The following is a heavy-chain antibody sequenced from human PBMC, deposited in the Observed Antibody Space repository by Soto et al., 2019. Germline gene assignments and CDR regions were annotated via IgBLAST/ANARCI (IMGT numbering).Heavy chain of an antibody. CDR2: ISYDGSNK. D-gene: IGHD1-1*01. CDR1: GFTFSSYG. J-gene: IGHJ4*02. CDR3: AKEKRYASQTTSTWNPFDY. Sequence: PGGSLRLSCAASGFTFSSYGMHWVRQAPGKGLEWVAVISYDGSNKYYADSVKGRFTISRDNSKNTLYLQMNSLRAEDTAVYYCAKEKRYASQTTSTWNPFDYWGQGTLVTVSS. V-gene: IGHV3-30*18.